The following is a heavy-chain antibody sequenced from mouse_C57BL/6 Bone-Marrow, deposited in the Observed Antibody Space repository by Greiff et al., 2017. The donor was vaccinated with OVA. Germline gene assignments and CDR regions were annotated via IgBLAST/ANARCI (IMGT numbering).Heavy chain of an antibody. CDR2: ISGGGGNT. J-gene: IGHJ2*01. CDR3: ARRNGYYFDY. D-gene: IGHD2-2*01. V-gene: IGHV5-9*01. CDR1: GFTFSSYT. Sequence: EVKLVESGGGLVKPGGSLKLSCAASGFTFSSYTMSWVRQTPEKRPEWVATISGGGGNTYYPDSVKGRFTISRDNAKNTLYLQMSSLRSEDTALYYCARRNGYYFDYWGQGTTLTVSS.